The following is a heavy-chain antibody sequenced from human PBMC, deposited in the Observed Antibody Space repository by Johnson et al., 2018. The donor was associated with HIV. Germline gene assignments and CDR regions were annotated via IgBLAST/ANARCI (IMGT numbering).Heavy chain of an antibody. Sequence: VQLVESGGGLVQPGGSLRLSCAASGFTFSSYEMNWVRQAPGKGLEWVSYISSSGSTIYYADSVKGRFTISRDNAKNSLYLQMNSLRAEDTAVYYCARPRRLFEGHDAFDIWGQGTMVTVSS. CDR2: ISSSGSTI. CDR3: ARPRRLFEGHDAFDI. CDR1: GFTFSSYE. D-gene: IGHD2-21*01. V-gene: IGHV3-48*03. J-gene: IGHJ3*02.